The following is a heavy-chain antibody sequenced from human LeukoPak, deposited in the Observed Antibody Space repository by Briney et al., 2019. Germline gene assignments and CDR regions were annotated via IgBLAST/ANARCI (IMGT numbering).Heavy chain of an antibody. D-gene: IGHD3-16*01. Sequence: SETLSLTCTVSGGSISSSSYYWGWIRQPPGKGLEWIVSIYYSGSTNYNPSLKSRVTISVDTSKNQFSLKLSSVTAADTAVYYCARASRFCVFDYWGQGTLVTVSS. CDR3: ARASRFCVFDY. CDR2: IYYSGST. CDR1: GGSISSSSYY. J-gene: IGHJ4*02. V-gene: IGHV4-39*07.